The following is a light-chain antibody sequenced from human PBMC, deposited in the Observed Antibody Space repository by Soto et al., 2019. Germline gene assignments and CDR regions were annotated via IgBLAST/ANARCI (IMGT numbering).Light chain of an antibody. J-gene: IGKJ4*01. CDR3: QQRSNWPLT. Sequence: EIVLTQSPATLSLSPGERATLSCRASQRVSSYLARYRQRPGQAPRLLIYDASNRATGIPARFSGSGSGTDFTLTISSLEPEDVAVYYCQQRSNWPLTFGGGTKVEIK. V-gene: IGKV3-11*01. CDR1: QRVSSY. CDR2: DAS.